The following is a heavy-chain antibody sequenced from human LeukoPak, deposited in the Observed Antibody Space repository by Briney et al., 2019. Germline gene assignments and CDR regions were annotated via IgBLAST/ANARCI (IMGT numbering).Heavy chain of an antibody. CDR1: GFTFSSSA. CDR2: ISNNGGYT. Sequence: GGSLRLSCAASGFTFSSSAMSWVRQAPGKGLEWVSAISNNGGYTYYADSVQGRFTLSRDYPKNTLYLQMNSLRAEDTAVYFCAKYSGSYYYPPNWDSWGQGTLVTVSS. D-gene: IGHD1-26*01. V-gene: IGHV3-23*01. J-gene: IGHJ4*02. CDR3: AKYSGSYYYPPNWDS.